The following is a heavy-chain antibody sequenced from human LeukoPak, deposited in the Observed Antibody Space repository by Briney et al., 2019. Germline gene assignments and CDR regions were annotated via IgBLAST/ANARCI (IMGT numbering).Heavy chain of an antibody. J-gene: IGHJ4*02. V-gene: IGHV1-46*01. CDR1: GYSFTSNY. Sequence: EASVKVSCKASGYSFTSNYIHWVRQAPGQGLEWVGMIYPRNGSTSYAQKFQGRVTVTRDTSTSTVHMELSGLRSEDTAVYYCARDQEAFDYWGQGTLVTVSS. CDR2: IYPRNGST. CDR3: ARDQEAFDY.